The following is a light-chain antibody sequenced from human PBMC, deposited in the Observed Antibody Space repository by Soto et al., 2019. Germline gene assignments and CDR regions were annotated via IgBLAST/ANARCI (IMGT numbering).Light chain of an antibody. Sequence: QSVLTQPPSASGTPGQTITISCSGSTSNIGTNTVDWFQHLPGSAPKLLIYTNDQRPSGVPDRFSGSRSGTSASLAISGLQSEDEADYYCATWDDSVFVFGSGTQLTVL. CDR2: TND. V-gene: IGLV1-44*01. CDR3: ATWDDSVFV. J-gene: IGLJ7*01. CDR1: TSNIGTNT.